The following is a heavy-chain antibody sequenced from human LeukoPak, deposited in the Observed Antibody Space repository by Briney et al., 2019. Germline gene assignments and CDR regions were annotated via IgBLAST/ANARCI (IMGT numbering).Heavy chain of an antibody. V-gene: IGHV1-18*01. CDR3: ASDKAGYSYGSPFDY. CDR2: ISAYNGNT. Sequence: GASVKVSCKASGYTFTSYGISWVRQAPGQGLEWMGWISAYNGNTNYAQKLQGRVTMTTGTSTSTAYMELRSLRSDDTAVYYCASDKAGYSYGSPFDYWGQGTLVTVSS. J-gene: IGHJ4*02. CDR1: GYTFTSYG. D-gene: IGHD5-18*01.